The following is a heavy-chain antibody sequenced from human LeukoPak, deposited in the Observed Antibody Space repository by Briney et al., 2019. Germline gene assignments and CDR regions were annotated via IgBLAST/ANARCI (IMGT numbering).Heavy chain of an antibody. CDR2: IYHSGST. CDR3: ARQLPIGSSGYPFDY. V-gene: IGHV4-38-2*02. CDR1: GYSISSGYY. Sequence: SETLSLTCTVSGYSISSGYYWGWIRQPPGKGLEWIGSIYHSGSTYYNPSLKSRVTIPVDTSKNQFSLKPSSVTAADTAVYYCARQLPIGSSGYPFDYWGQGTLVTVSS. J-gene: IGHJ4*02. D-gene: IGHD3-22*01.